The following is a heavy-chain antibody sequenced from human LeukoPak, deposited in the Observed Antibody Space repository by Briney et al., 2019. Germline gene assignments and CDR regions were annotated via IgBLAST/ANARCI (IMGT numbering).Heavy chain of an antibody. CDR3: AREYQLLYGDAFDI. D-gene: IGHD2-2*02. Sequence: PGGSLRLSCAASGFTFSSYGMHWVRQAPGKGLEWVAVIWYDGSNKYYADSVKGRFTISRDNSKNTLYLQMNSLRAEDTAVYYCAREYQLLYGDAFDIWGQGTMVTVSS. J-gene: IGHJ3*02. CDR2: IWYDGSNK. CDR1: GFTFSSYG. V-gene: IGHV3-33*01.